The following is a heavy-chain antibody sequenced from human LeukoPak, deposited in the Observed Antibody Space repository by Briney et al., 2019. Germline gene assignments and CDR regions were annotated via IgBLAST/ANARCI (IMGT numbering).Heavy chain of an antibody. CDR1: GGTFNSYA. J-gene: IGHJ6*02. D-gene: IGHD3-22*01. Sequence: ASVKVSCKASGGTFNSYAISWVRQAPGQGLEWMGGIIPIFGTANYAQKLQGRVTMTTDTSTSTAYMELRSLRSDDTAVYYCARDLVYSSYYYYGMDVWGQGTTVTVSS. CDR2: IIPIFGTA. V-gene: IGHV1-69*05. CDR3: ARDLVYSSYYYYGMDV.